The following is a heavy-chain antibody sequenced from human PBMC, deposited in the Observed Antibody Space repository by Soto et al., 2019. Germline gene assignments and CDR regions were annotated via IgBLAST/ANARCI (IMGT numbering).Heavy chain of an antibody. V-gene: IGHV4-59*08. CDR1: GGAMNNFY. J-gene: IGHJ4*02. CDR3: ARYSNRHQWLDS. CDR2: VSYAGVT. D-gene: IGHD6-13*01. Sequence: SETLSLTCSVSGGAMNNFYWTWIRQPPGKGLEWIAHVSYAGVTKYNPSLQSRATISVDTSKSHFSLNLNSVSAADTAIYYCARYSNRHQWLDSWRQVTLITVSS.